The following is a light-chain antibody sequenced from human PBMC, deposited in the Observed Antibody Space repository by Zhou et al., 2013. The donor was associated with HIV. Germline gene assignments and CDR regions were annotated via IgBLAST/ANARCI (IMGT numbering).Light chain of an antibody. CDR3: QQSYSTLWT. Sequence: DIQMTQSPVSLSASVGDRVTITCRASQTINSYLNWFQHRPGKAPKVLIFGASSLESGVPSRFSGSGSGTDFTLTINNVQPEDSATYYCQQSYSTLWTFGQGTKVSIK. J-gene: IGKJ1*01. CDR1: QTINSY. CDR2: GAS. V-gene: IGKV1-39*01.